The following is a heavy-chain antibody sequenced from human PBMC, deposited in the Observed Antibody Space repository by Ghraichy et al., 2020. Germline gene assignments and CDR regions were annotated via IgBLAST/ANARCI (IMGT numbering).Heavy chain of an antibody. D-gene: IGHD3-9*01. CDR1: GGSISDYY. Sequence: SETLSLTCTVSGGSISDYYWSWIRQPPGKGLEWIGSVFYGGDTNYNPSLKSRVTISVDTSENQFSLKLTSVTAADAAFYYCARHVEILPRISGYYFEYWGQGTLVTVSS. CDR3: ARHVEILPRISGYYFEY. CDR2: VFYGGDT. V-gene: IGHV4-59*01. J-gene: IGHJ4*02.